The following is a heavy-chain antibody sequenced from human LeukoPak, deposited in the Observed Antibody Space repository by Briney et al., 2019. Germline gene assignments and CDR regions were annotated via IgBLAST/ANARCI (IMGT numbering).Heavy chain of an antibody. CDR3: ATLAAAGTKNWFDP. Sequence: ASVKVSCKASGYTLTELSMHWVRQAPGKGLEWVGGFDPEDGETIYAQKFQGRVTMTEDTSTDTAYMELSSLRSEDTAVYYCATLAAAGTKNWFDPWGQGTLVTVSS. V-gene: IGHV1-24*01. CDR2: FDPEDGET. J-gene: IGHJ5*02. D-gene: IGHD6-13*01. CDR1: GYTLTELS.